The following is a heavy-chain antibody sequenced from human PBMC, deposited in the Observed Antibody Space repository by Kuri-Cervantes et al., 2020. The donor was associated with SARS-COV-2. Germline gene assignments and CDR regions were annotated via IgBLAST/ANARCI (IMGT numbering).Heavy chain of an antibody. D-gene: IGHD2-2*01. Sequence: ASVKVSCKASGYTFTSYYMHWVRQAPGQGLEWMGIINPSGGSTSYAQKFQGRVTMTRDTSTSTVYMELSSLRSEDTAVYYCAREVFVVVPAAIYGMDVWGQGNTVTVSS. CDR3: AREVFVVVPAAIYGMDV. CDR2: INPSGGST. V-gene: IGHV1-46*01. J-gene: IGHJ6*02. CDR1: GYTFTSYY.